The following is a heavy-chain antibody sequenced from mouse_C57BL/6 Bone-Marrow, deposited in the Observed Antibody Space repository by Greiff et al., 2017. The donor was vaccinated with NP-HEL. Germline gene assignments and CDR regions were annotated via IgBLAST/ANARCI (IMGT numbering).Heavy chain of an antibody. CDR3: ARTGDGYAWFAY. CDR1: GFTFSDYG. Sequence: VQLKESGGGLVQPGGSLKLSCAASGFTFSDYGMAWVRQAPRKGPEWVAFISNLAYSIYYADTVTGRFTISRENAKNTLYLEMSRLRSEDTAMYYCARTGDGYAWFAYWGQGTLVTVSA. CDR2: ISNLAYSI. D-gene: IGHD2-2*01. J-gene: IGHJ3*01. V-gene: IGHV5-15*01.